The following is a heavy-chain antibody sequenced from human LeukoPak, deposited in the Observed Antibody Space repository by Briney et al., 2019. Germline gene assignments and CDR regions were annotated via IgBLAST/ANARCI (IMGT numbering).Heavy chain of an antibody. V-gene: IGHV3-23*01. CDR1: GFTLSSYA. Sequence: GGSLRLSCAASGFTLSSYAMHWVRQAPGKGLEWVSAISGSGGSTYYADSVKGRFTISRDNSKNTLYLQMNSLRAEDTAVYYCAKGGYSYGYGYYFDYWGQGTLVTVSS. D-gene: IGHD5-18*01. J-gene: IGHJ4*02. CDR3: AKGGYSYGYGYYFDY. CDR2: ISGSGGST.